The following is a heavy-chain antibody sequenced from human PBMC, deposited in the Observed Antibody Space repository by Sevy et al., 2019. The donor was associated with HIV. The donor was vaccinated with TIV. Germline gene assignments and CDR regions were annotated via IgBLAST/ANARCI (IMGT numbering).Heavy chain of an antibody. V-gene: IGHV3-30-3*01. J-gene: IGHJ4*02. CDR1: GFTFSSYA. Sequence: GGSLRLSCAASGFTFSSYAMHWVRQAPGKGLEWVAVISYDGSNKYYANSVKGRFTISRDNSKNTLYLQMNSLRAEDTAVYYCARAPGGSFPFDYWGQGTLVTVSS. CDR2: ISYDGSNK. D-gene: IGHD1-26*01. CDR3: ARAPGGSFPFDY.